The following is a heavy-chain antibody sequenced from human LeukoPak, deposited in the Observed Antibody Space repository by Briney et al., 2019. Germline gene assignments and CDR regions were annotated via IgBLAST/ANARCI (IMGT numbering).Heavy chain of an antibody. CDR3: TTGRMGAED. CDR1: GFILCNAR. V-gene: IGHV3-15*01. D-gene: IGHD1-26*01. Sequence: GGSLRLFCAASGFILCNARISGLRDAPGKALVWVGSIKSKTDGGPTDYAAPVKGRFTISRDDSNNTLYLQMNSLKTEDTAVYYCTTGRMGAEDWGQGTLVTVSS. J-gene: IGHJ4*02. CDR2: IKSKTDGGPT.